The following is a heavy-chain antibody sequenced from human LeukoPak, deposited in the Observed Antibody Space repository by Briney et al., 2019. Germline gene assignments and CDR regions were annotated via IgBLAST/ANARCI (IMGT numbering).Heavy chain of an antibody. J-gene: IGHJ5*02. CDR1: GYTFNNCD. Sequence: ASVKVSCMASGYTFNNCDINWVRQATGQGLEWMGWMNPNSGSTFYAETFQGRVTMTRDTSIFTAYMELSSLKSEDTAVYYCACGGEGWFDPWGQGMQVTVSS. CDR3: ACGGEGWFDP. V-gene: IGHV1-8*02. CDR2: MNPNSGST.